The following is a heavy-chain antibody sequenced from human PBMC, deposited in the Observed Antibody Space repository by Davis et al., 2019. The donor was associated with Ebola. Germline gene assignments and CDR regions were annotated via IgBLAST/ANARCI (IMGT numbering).Heavy chain of an antibody. Sequence: AASVKVSCKASGYTFTSYGISWVRQAPGQGLEWMGWISAYNGNTNYAQKLQGRVTMTTDTSTSPAYMELRSLRSDDTAVYYCARVPPSEWLYYYYGMDVWGQGTTVTVSS. CDR2: ISAYNGNT. D-gene: IGHD3-3*01. CDR3: ARVPPSEWLYYYYGMDV. J-gene: IGHJ6*02. CDR1: GYTFTSYG. V-gene: IGHV1-18*01.